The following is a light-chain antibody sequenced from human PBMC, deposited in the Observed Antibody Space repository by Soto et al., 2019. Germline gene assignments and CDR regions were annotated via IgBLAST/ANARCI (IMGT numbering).Light chain of an antibody. CDR3: QQYNSWPPT. CDR1: QSVSSN. J-gene: IGKJ2*01. Sequence: EIVMTQSPATLSVPPGERATLSCRASQSVSSNLAWYQQKPGQAPRLLIYGASTRASGIPARFSGSGSGTEFTLTISSLQSEDFAVYCCQQYNSWPPTFGQGTKLEIK. V-gene: IGKV3-15*01. CDR2: GAS.